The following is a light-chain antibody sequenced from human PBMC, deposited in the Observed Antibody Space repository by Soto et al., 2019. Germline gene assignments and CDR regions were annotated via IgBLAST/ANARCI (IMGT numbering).Light chain of an antibody. V-gene: IGKV1-9*01. CDR3: QQLNSYPRT. CDR2: AAS. CDR1: QGISSY. Sequence: DIQLTQSPSFLSASVGDRVTITCRASQGISSYLAWYQQKPGKAPKLLIYAASTLQSGVPLSFSGSGSGTEFALTISSLQPEDFATYYCQQLNSYPRTFGQGTKVEIK. J-gene: IGKJ1*01.